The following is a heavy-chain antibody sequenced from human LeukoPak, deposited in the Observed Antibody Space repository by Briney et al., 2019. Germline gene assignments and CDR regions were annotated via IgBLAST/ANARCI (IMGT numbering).Heavy chain of an antibody. D-gene: IGHD6-13*01. CDR2: ISYDGSNK. CDR1: GFTFSSYA. V-gene: IGHV3-30*07. J-gene: IGHJ4*02. Sequence: GGSLRLSCAASGFTFSSYAMHWVRQAPGKGLEWVAVISYDGSNKYYADSVKGRFTISRDNSKNTLYLQMNSLRAEDTAVYYCAKGRRLGGIAAAGTNDYWGQGTLVTVSS. CDR3: AKGRRLGGIAAAGTNDY.